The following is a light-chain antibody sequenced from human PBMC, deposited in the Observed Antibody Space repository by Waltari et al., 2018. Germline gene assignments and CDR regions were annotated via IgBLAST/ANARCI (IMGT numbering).Light chain of an antibody. Sequence: YVVTQPPSVSVAPGKTATLTCGGENIESKSVTWYQQKPGQAPVLVIFYDSDRPSGIPDRFSGSNSGNTATLTISWVEAGDEADYHCQVWDDTTNSGVFGGGTRLTVL. CDR3: QVWDDTTNSGV. V-gene: IGLV3-21*04. CDR2: YDS. J-gene: IGLJ3*02. CDR1: NIESKS.